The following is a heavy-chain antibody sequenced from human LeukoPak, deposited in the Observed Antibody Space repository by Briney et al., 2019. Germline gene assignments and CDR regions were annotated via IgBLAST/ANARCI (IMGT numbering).Heavy chain of an antibody. CDR3: AREGSSGWYFHFDY. D-gene: IGHD6-19*01. CDR2: ISYDGSNK. V-gene: IGHV3-30-3*01. Sequence: PGRSLRLSCAASGFTFSSYAMHWVRQAPGKGLEWVAVISYDGSNKYYADSVKGRFTISRDNSKNTLYLQMNSLRAEDTAVYYCAREGSSGWYFHFDYWGQGTLVTVSS. J-gene: IGHJ4*02. CDR1: GFTFSSYA.